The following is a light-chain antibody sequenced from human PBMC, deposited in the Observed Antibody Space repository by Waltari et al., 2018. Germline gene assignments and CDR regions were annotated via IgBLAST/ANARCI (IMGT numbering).Light chain of an antibody. CDR1: QNINNY. CDR3: QQSYTTPLT. J-gene: IGKJ4*01. V-gene: IGKV1-39*01. Sequence: DIQMTQSPSSLSASVGDRVTITCRASQNINNYLNWYQQKPGKAPKLLIYGASNWQSGVPSRFSGSGSGADFTLTISSLQPGDFATYHCQQSYTTPLTFGGGTKVEIK. CDR2: GAS.